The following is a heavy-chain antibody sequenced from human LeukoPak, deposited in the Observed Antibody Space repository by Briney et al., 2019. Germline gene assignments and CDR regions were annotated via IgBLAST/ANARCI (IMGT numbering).Heavy chain of an antibody. CDR1: GYTFTSYG. J-gene: IGHJ4*02. Sequence: GASVKVSCKASGYTFTSYGISWVRQAPGQGLEWMGGIIPIFGTANYAQKFQGRVTITADESTSTAYMELSSLRSEDTAVHYCASPGGPHIVGAPPFLKFDYWGQGTLVTVSS. CDR2: IIPIFGTA. CDR3: ASPGGPHIVGAPPFLKFDY. V-gene: IGHV1-69*13. D-gene: IGHD1-26*01.